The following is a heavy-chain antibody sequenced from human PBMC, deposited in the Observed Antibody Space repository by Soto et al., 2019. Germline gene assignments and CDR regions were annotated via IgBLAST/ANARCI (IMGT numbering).Heavy chain of an antibody. V-gene: IGHV3-49*03. Sequence: GGSLRLSCTASGFTFGDYAMSWFRQAPGKGLEWVGFIRSKAYGGTTEYAASVKGRFTISRDDSKSIAYLQMNSLKTEDTAVYYCTRDLLLWFGELSDTYGMDVWGQGTTVTVSS. D-gene: IGHD3-10*01. CDR3: TRDLLLWFGELSDTYGMDV. CDR1: GFTFGDYA. CDR2: IRSKAYGGTT. J-gene: IGHJ6*02.